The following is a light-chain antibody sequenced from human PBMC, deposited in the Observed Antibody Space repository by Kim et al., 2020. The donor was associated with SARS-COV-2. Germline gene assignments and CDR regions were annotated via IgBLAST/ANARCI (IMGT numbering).Light chain of an antibody. J-gene: IGKJ4*01. CDR2: GAS. V-gene: IGKV3-15*01. Sequence: LSPGESATPSRRASHSVSSSLAWYQQKFGQAPRLLIYGASARATGIPARFSGSGSGTEFTLTISSLQSEDFALYYCQQYYDWPLTFGGGTKVDIK. CDR3: QQYYDWPLT. CDR1: HSVSSS.